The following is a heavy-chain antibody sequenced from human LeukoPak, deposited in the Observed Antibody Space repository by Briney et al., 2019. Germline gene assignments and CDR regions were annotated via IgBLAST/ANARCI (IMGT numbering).Heavy chain of an antibody. D-gene: IGHD3-10*01. Sequence: PSETLSLTCAVYGGSFSGYFWTWFRQPPGKGLEWIGEINPSGTTKYHPSLKSRVTISGDTSKNQISLELSAVTAADTAVYYCATSKWFGIETEYWGQGTLVTVPS. V-gene: IGHV4-34*01. J-gene: IGHJ4*02. CDR2: INPSGTT. CDR3: ATSKWFGIETEY. CDR1: GGSFSGYF.